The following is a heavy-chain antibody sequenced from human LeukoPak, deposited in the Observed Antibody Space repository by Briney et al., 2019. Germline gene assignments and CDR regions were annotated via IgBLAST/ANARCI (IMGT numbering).Heavy chain of an antibody. V-gene: IGHV3-21*01. CDR2: ISSSSSYI. Sequence: GGSLRLSCAASGFTFSSYSMNWVRQAPGKGLEWVPSISSSSSYIYYADSVKGRFTISRDNAKNSLYLQMNSLRAEDTAVYYCARGADDILTGSKDGWFDPWGQGTLVTVSS. CDR1: GFTFSSYS. CDR3: ARGADDILTGSKDGWFDP. J-gene: IGHJ5*02. D-gene: IGHD3-9*01.